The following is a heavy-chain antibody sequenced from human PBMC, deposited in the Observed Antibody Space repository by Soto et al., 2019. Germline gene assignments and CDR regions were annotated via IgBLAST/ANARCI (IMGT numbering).Heavy chain of an antibody. Sequence: GALRLSCAASRFTFSSYAMSWVRQAPGKGLEGVSSISGGGNDAYYADSVKGRFTISRDNSQNTLYLQINSLRAEDTAVYYCAKGLQDSGFTIFGVPYIRVPLDVWGQGXPVTVSS. CDR2: ISGGGNDA. J-gene: IGHJ6*02. CDR3: AKGLQDSGFTIFGVPYIRVPLDV. V-gene: IGHV3-23*01. CDR1: RFTFSSYA. D-gene: IGHD3-3*01.